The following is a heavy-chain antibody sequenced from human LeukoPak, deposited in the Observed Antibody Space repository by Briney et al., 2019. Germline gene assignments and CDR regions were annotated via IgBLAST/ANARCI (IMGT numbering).Heavy chain of an antibody. D-gene: IGHD6-19*01. CDR1: GFTFDDYA. V-gene: IGHV3-9*01. CDR3: AKSGLGAVAGRQYCFDY. Sequence: GRSLRLSCAASGFTFDDYAMHWVRQAPGKGLEWVSGISWNSGSIGYADSVKGRFTISRDNAKNSLYLQMNSLRAEDTALYYCAKSGLGAVAGRQYCFDYWGQGTLVTVSS. J-gene: IGHJ4*02. CDR2: ISWNSGSI.